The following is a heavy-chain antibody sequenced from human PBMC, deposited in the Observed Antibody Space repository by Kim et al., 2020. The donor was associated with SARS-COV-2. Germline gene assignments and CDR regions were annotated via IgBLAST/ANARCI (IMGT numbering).Heavy chain of an antibody. CDR2: IKSKTDGGTT. J-gene: IGHJ4*02. V-gene: IGHV3-15*01. D-gene: IGHD3-10*01. CDR3: TTRSNLGIGERDY. Sequence: GGSLRLSCAASGFTFSNAWMSWVRQAPGKGLEWVGRIKSKTDGGTTDYAAPVKGRFTITRDDSKNTLYLQMNSLKTEDTAVYYCTTRSNLGIGERDYWGQGTLVTVSS. CDR1: GFTFSNAW.